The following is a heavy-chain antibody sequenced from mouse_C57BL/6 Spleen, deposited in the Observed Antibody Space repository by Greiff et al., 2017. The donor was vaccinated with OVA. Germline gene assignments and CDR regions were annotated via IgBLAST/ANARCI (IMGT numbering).Heavy chain of an antibody. V-gene: IGHV1-59*01. CDR3: ARSRDYYGSDWYFDV. Sequence: QVQLQQPGAELVRPGTSVKLSCKASGYTFTSYWMHWVKQRPGQGLEWIGVIDPSDSYTNYNQKFKGKATLTVDTSSSTAYMQLSSLTSEDSAVYYCARSRDYYGSDWYFDVWGTGTTVTVSS. CDR1: GYTFTSYW. CDR2: IDPSDSYT. D-gene: IGHD1-1*01. J-gene: IGHJ1*03.